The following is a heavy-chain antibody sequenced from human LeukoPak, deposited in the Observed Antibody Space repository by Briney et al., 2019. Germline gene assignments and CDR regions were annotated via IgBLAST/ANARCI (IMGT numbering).Heavy chain of an antibody. Sequence: GXSLXLSCVASGLNFSESAMHWVRQAPGKGVEWVSLISAEGGSAFSADAVKGRLSISREKKKKSLYLQMDSLSSEDTAMYYCAKESGKFDYWGQGTLVVVSS. CDR1: GLNFSESA. CDR3: AKESGKFDY. V-gene: IGHV3-43*02. CDR2: ISAEGGSA. J-gene: IGHJ4*02.